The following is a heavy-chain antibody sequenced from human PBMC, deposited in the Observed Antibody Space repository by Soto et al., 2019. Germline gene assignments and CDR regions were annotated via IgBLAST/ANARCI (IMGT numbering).Heavy chain of an antibody. CDR2: ISSSGSTI. CDR1: GFTFSDYY. V-gene: IGHV3-11*01. J-gene: IGHJ4*02. D-gene: IGHD6-19*01. Sequence: GGSLRLSCAASGFTFSDYYMSWIRQAPGKWLEWVSYISSSGSTIYYADSVKGRFTISRDNAKNSLYLQMNSLRAEDTAVYYCATAVAASGSDFDYWGQGXLVTVYS. CDR3: ATAVAASGSDFDY.